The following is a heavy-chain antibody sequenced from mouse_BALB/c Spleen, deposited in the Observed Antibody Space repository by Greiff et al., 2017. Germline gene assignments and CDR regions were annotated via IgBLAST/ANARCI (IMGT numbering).Heavy chain of an antibody. Sequence: VKLMESGAELVRPGASVTLSCKASGYTFTDYEMHWVKQTPVHGLEWIGAIDPETGGTAYNQKFKGKATLTADKSSSTAYMELRSLTSEDSAVYYCTRGVDWFAYWGQGTLVTVSA. J-gene: IGHJ3*01. CDR2: IDPETGGT. CDR1: GYTFTDYE. D-gene: IGHD1-1*02. CDR3: TRGVDWFAY. V-gene: IGHV1-15*01.